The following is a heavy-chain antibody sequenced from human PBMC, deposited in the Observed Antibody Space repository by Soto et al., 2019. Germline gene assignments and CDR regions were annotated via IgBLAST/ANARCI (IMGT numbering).Heavy chain of an antibody. CDR1: GYTFTSYY. D-gene: IGHD3-22*01. CDR2: INPSGGST. V-gene: IGHV1-46*01. CDR3: ARAEHYDSSGYYYPFDY. J-gene: IGHJ4*02. Sequence: QVQLVQSGAEVKKPGASVKVSCKASGYTFTSYYIHWVRQAPGQGLEWMGIINPSGGSTSYARKFQGRVTMTRDTSTGTVYRELSSLRSEDTALYYCARAEHYDSSGYYYPFDYWGQGALVTVSS.